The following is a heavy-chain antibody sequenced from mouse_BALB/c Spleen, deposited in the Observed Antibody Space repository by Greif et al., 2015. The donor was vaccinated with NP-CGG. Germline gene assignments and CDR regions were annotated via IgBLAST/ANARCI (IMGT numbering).Heavy chain of an antibody. CDR1: GYTFTSYW. Sequence: QVQLQQSGAELVKPGASVKLSCKASGYTFTSYWMHWVKQRPGQGLEWIGEIDPFDSYTNYNQKFKGKATLTVDKSSSTAYMQLSSLTSEDSAVYYCARWSDEVWFAYWGQGTLVTVSA. V-gene: IGHV1-69*02. CDR2: IDPFDSYT. J-gene: IGHJ3*01. CDR3: ARWSDEVWFAY.